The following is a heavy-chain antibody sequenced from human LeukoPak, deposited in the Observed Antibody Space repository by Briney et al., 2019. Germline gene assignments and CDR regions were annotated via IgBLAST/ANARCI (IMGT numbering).Heavy chain of an antibody. CDR3: ARDLGRDGYNYYS. Sequence: ASVKVSCKASGYTFTGYYMHWVRQAPGQGREWMGRINPNSGGTNYAQKFQGRVTMTRDPSISTAYMEVSSLRSDDTAVYYCARDLGRDGYNYYSWGQGTLVTVSS. D-gene: IGHD5-24*01. J-gene: IGHJ4*02. CDR2: INPNSGGT. CDR1: GYTFTGYY. V-gene: IGHV1-2*06.